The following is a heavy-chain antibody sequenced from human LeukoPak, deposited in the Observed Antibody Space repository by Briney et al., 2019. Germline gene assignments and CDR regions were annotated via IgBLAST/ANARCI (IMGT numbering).Heavy chain of an antibody. CDR3: ARHFGPLDSDFWSGYYKEDWFDP. J-gene: IGHJ5*02. CDR1: GGSISSYY. CDR2: ITTSGTT. V-gene: IGHV4-4*07. Sequence: SETLSLTCTVSGGSISSYYWSWIRQPAGMGLECIGRITTSGTTNYNPSLKSRVTMSVDTSKNQFSLKLSSVTAADTAVYYCARHFGPLDSDFWSGYYKEDWFDPWGQRTLVTVSS. D-gene: IGHD3-3*01.